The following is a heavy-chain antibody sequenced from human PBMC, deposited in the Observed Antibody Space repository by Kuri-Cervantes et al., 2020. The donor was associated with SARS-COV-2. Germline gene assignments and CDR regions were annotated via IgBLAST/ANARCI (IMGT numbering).Heavy chain of an antibody. CDR2: ISGSGGST. CDR1: GFTFSSYA. J-gene: IGHJ4*02. Sequence: LSLTCAASGFTFSSYAMSWVRQAPGKGLEWVSAISGSGGSTYYAGSVKGRFTISRDNSKNTLYPQMNSLRAEDTAVYYCAKDRMTTVTPHDYWGQGTLVTVSS. CDR3: AKDRMTTVTPHDY. D-gene: IGHD4-11*01. V-gene: IGHV3-23*01.